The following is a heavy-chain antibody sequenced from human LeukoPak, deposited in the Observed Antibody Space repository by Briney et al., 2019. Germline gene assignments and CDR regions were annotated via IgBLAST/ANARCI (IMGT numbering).Heavy chain of an antibody. CDR1: GGSISSGGYY. J-gene: IGHJ4*02. D-gene: IGHD2-15*01. CDR2: IYYSGST. CDR3: ARDRGGYQMDY. Sequence: SETLSLTCTVSGGSISSGGYYWSWLRQHPGEGLEWIGYIYYSGSTYYNPSLKSRVTISVDTSMNQFSLKLTSVTVADTAVYYCARDRGGYQMDYWGQGTLVTVSS. V-gene: IGHV4-31*03.